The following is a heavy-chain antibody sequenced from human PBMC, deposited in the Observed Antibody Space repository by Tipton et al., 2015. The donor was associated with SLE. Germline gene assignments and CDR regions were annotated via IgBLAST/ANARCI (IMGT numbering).Heavy chain of an antibody. CDR2: MNPNSGNT. CDR3: ARSQRITMIVVVSDAFDI. CDR1: GYTFTSYD. D-gene: IGHD3-22*01. Sequence: QLVQSGPEVKKPGASVKVSCKASGYTFTSYDINWVRQATGQGLEWMGWMNPNSGNTGYAQKFQGRVTITRNTSISTAYMELRSLRSDDTAVYYCARSQRITMIVVVSDAFDIWGQGTMVTVSS. V-gene: IGHV1-8*03. J-gene: IGHJ3*02.